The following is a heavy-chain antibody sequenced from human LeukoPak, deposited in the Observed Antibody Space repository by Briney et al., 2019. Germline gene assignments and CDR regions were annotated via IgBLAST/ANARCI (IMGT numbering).Heavy chain of an antibody. CDR2: ISYDGSNK. Sequence: GGSLRLSCAASGFTFSSYAMHWVRQAPGKGLEWVAVISYDGSNKYYADSVKGRFTISRDNSKNTLYLQMNSLRAEDTAVYYCAKDALLGRDGYNFGYWGQGTLVTVSS. V-gene: IGHV3-30*04. CDR3: AKDALLGRDGYNFGY. CDR1: GFTFSSYA. J-gene: IGHJ4*02. D-gene: IGHD5-24*01.